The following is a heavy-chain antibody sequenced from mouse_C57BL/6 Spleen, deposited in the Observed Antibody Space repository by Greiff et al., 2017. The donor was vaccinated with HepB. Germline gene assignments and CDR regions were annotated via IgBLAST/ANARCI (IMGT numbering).Heavy chain of an antibody. V-gene: IGHV1-78*01. Sequence: VKLMESDAELVKPGASVKISCKVSGYTFTDHTIHWMKQRPEQGLEWIGYIYPRDGSTKYNEKFKGKATLTADKSSSTAYMQLNSLTSEDSAVYFCARRRAGYDYDEYYYAMDYWGQGTSVTVSS. CDR3: ARRRAGYDYDEYYYAMDY. D-gene: IGHD2-4*01. CDR1: GYTFTDHT. J-gene: IGHJ4*01. CDR2: IYPRDGST.